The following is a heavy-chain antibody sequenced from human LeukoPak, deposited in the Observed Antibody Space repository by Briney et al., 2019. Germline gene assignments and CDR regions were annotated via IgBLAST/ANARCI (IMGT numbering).Heavy chain of an antibody. CDR1: GFTFSSYA. Sequence: GGSLRLSCAASGFTFSSYAMSWVRQAPGRGLEWVSTISGTGGSTYYADSVKGRFTISRDNSKNTLYLQMNNLRAEDTAVYYCSLVPNYWGQGTLVTVSS. D-gene: IGHD6-13*01. CDR2: ISGTGGST. J-gene: IGHJ4*02. CDR3: SLVPNY. V-gene: IGHV3-23*01.